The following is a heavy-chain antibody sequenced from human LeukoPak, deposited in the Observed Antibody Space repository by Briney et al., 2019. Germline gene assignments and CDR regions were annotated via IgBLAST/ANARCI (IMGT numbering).Heavy chain of an antibody. J-gene: IGHJ6*04. CDR2: ISSSGSTI. D-gene: IGHD3-10*02. CDR1: GFTFSSYE. CDR3: AELGITMIGGV. Sequence: GGSLRLSCAAPGFTFSSYEMNWVRQATGKGLEGVSYISSSGSTIYYADSVKGRFTISRDNAKNSLYLQMNSLRAEDTAVYYCAELGITMIGGVWGKGTAVTISS. V-gene: IGHV3-48*03.